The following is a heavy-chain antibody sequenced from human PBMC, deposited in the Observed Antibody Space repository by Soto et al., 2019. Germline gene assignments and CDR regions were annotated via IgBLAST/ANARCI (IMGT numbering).Heavy chain of an antibody. CDR1: GGTFSSYA. J-gene: IGHJ4*02. Sequence: QVQLVQSGAEVKKPGSSVKVSCKASGGTFSSYAISWVRQAPGQGLEWMGGIIPIFGTANYAQKFQGRVTIXXDXSXXTAYMELSSLRSEDTAVYYCARDPEYGSGSKAVTTWGQGTLVTVSS. V-gene: IGHV1-69*12. CDR3: ARDPEYGSGSKAVTT. D-gene: IGHD3-10*01. CDR2: IIPIFGTA.